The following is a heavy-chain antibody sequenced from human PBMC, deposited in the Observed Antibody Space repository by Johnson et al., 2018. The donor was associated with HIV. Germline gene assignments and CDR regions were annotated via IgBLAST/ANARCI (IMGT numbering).Heavy chain of an antibody. CDR2: ISYDGSDK. V-gene: IGHV3-30*18. Sequence: QVQLVESGGGVVQPGRSLRLSCAASGFTFSSYGMHWVRQAPGKGLEWAAVISYDGSDKYYADSVKGRFTISRDNSKNTLYLQMNSLRVEDTAVYYCAKAVGGYAFDIWGQGTMVTVSS. J-gene: IGHJ3*02. CDR3: AKAVGGYAFDI. CDR1: GFTFSSYG. D-gene: IGHD1-26*01.